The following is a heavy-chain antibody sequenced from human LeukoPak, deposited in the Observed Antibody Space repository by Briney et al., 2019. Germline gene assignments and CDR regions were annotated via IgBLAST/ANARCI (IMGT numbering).Heavy chain of an antibody. V-gene: IGHV4-34*01. CDR1: GGSFSGYY. D-gene: IGHD6-6*01. CDR3: ARGGIAAPP. CDR2: INHSGST. J-gene: IGHJ5*02. Sequence: KTSETLSLTCAVYGGSFSGYYWSWIRQPPGKGLEWIGEINHSGSTNYNPSLKSRVTISVDTSKNQFSLKLSSVTAADTAVYYCARGGIAAPPWGQGTLVTVSS.